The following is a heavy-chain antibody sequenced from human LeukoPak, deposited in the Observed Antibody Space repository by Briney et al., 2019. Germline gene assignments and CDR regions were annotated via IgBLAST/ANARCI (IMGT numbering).Heavy chain of an antibody. V-gene: IGHV4-34*01. D-gene: IGHD3-3*01. J-gene: IGHJ3*02. CDR1: GGSFSGYY. Sequence: SETLSLTCAVYGGSFSGYYWSWIRQPPGKGLEWIGEINHSGSTNYNPSLKSRVTISVNTSKNQFSLKLSSVTAADTAVYYCARGRYYDFWSGYSDAFDIWGQGTMVTVSS. CDR2: INHSGST. CDR3: ARGRYYDFWSGYSDAFDI.